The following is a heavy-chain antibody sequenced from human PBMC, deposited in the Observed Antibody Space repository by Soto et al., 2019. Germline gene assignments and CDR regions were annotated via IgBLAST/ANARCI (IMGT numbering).Heavy chain of an antibody. V-gene: IGHV3-7*03. J-gene: IGHJ6*02. CDR3: ARDRAGYSYGFYGMDV. CDR1: GFTFSSYW. D-gene: IGHD5-18*01. Sequence: PGGSLRLSCAASGFTFSSYWMSWVRQAPGKGLEWVANIKQDGSEKYYVDSVKGRFTISRDNAKNSLYLQMNSLRAEDTAVYYCARDRAGYSYGFYGMDVWGQGTTVNVS. CDR2: IKQDGSEK.